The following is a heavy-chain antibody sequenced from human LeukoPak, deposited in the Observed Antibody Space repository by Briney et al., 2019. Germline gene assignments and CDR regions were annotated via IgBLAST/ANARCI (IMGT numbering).Heavy chain of an antibody. V-gene: IGHV1-46*01. CDR2: INPSGGST. CDR3: ARDRSLRRNYFDY. CDR1: GYTFTSYY. J-gene: IGHJ4*02. Sequence: ASVKVSCKASGYTFTSYYMHWVRQAPGQGLEWIGIINPSGGSTSYAQKFQGRVTMTTDTSTSTAYMELRSLRSDDTAVYYCARDRSLRRNYFDYWGQGTLVTVSS.